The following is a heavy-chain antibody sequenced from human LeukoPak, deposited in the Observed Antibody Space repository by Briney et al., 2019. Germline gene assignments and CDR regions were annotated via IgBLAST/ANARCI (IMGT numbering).Heavy chain of an antibody. V-gene: IGHV3-30*02. CDR3: AKVSAGDYDILTGPPPQDYYYMDV. Sequence: PGRSLRLSCAASGFTFSSYAMHWVRQAPGKGLEWVAFIRYDGSNKYYADSVKGRFTISRDNSKNTLYLQMNSLRAEDTAVYYCAKVSAGDYDILTGPPPQDYYYMDVWGKGTTVTISS. CDR2: IRYDGSNK. CDR1: GFTFSSYA. D-gene: IGHD3-9*01. J-gene: IGHJ6*03.